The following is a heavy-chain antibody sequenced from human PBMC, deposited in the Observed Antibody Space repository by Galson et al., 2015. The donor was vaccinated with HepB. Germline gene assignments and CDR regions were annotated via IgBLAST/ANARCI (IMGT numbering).Heavy chain of an antibody. CDR1: GFTFSSYS. D-gene: IGHD6-13*01. Sequence: SLRLSCAASGFTFSSYSMNWVRQAPGKGLEWVSSISSSSSYIYYADSVKGRFTISRDNAENSLYLQMNSLRAEDTAVYYCARPLYSSSWRTTTTNYRGAAMDVSGQGTTVTVSS. J-gene: IGHJ6*02. CDR3: ARPLYSSSWRTTTTNYRGAAMDV. CDR2: ISSSSSYI. V-gene: IGHV3-21*01.